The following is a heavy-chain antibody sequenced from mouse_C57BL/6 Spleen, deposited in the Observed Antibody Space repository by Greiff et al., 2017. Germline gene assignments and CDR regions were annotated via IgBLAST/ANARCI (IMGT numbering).Heavy chain of an antibody. J-gene: IGHJ2*01. CDR1: GYSITSGYY. V-gene: IGHV3-6*01. Sequence: VQLKESGPGLVKPSQSLSLTCSVTGYSITSGYYWNWIRQFPGNKLEWMGYISYDGSNNYNPSLKNRISITRDTSKNQFFLKLNSVTTEDTATYYCAREGWDGDYWGQGTTLTVSS. D-gene: IGHD4-1*01. CDR2: ISYDGSN. CDR3: AREGWDGDY.